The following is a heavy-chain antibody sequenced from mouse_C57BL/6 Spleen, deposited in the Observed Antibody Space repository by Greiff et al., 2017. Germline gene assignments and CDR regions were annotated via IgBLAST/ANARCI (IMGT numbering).Heavy chain of an antibody. CDR3: ARRPAQAIPAWFAY. Sequence: EVKLVESGPGLVKPSQSLSLTCSVTGYSITSGYYWNWIRQFPGNKLEWMGYISYDGSNNYNPSLKNRISITRDTSKNQFFLKLNSVTTEDTATYYCARRPAQAIPAWFAYWGQGTLVTVSA. CDR1: GYSITSGYY. D-gene: IGHD3-2*02. J-gene: IGHJ3*01. CDR2: ISYDGSN. V-gene: IGHV3-6*01.